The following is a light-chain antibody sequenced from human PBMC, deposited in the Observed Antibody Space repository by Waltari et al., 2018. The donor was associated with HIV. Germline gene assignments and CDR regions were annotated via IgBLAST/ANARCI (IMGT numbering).Light chain of an antibody. CDR3: QQYSAFPWT. CDR1: PSISNW. Sequence: DIQMTQSLSTLSASMGDRVSITCRASPSISNWFAWYQQKPGQAPKLLNYSASTLESGVPSRFSGSGSGTEFTLTINHLQPDDFATYYCQQYSAFPWTFGQGAKVEIK. J-gene: IGKJ1*01. CDR2: SAS. V-gene: IGKV1-5*03.